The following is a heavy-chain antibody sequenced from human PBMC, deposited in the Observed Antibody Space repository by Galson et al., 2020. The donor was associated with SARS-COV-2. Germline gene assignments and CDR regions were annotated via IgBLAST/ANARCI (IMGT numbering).Heavy chain of an antibody. V-gene: IGHV1-24*01. CDR1: GYTLTELS. CDR2: FDPEDGET. J-gene: IGHJ6*02. Sequence: ASVKVSCKVSGYTLTELSMHWVRQAPGKGLEWMGGFDPEDGETIYAQKFQGRVTMTEDTSRDTAYMELSSLRSEDTAVYYCATTQPISGSYYVWYYYYGMDVWGQGTTVTVSS. D-gene: IGHD1-26*01. CDR3: ATTQPISGSYYVWYYYYGMDV.